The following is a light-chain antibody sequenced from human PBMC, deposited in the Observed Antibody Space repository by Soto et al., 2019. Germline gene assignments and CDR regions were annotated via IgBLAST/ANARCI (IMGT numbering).Light chain of an antibody. CDR3: QQYNNWPRT. J-gene: IGKJ1*01. Sequence: ETVMTQSPATLSVSPGPSRTLSCMASQSVSTNLAWYQQKPGQAPRLLIYGASTRATGIPARFSGSGSGTEFTLTISSLQSEDFAVYYCQQYNNWPRTFGQGTKVDIK. V-gene: IGKV3-15*01. CDR1: QSVSTN. CDR2: GAS.